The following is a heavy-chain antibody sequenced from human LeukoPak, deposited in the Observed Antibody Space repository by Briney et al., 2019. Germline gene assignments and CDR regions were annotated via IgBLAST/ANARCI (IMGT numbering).Heavy chain of an antibody. D-gene: IGHD3-10*01. V-gene: IGHV4-39*07. Sequence: SDTLSLTCTASGGSINSSSFYWGWIRPPPGKGLEWIGSIYYSGSTYYTPSLESRVTISVDTSKNQFSLNLSSVTAADTAVYYCARDSRLWMVPLFDYWGPGTLVTVSS. CDR1: GGSINSSSFY. CDR3: ARDSRLWMVPLFDY. CDR2: IYYSGST. J-gene: IGHJ4*02.